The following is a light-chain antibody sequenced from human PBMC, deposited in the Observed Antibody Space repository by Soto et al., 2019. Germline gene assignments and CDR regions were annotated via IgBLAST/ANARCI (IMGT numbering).Light chain of an antibody. Sequence: EIVLTQSPATLSLSPGERAALSCRASETVDSFLAWYQQKPGQAPRLLIYVASKRATGIPARFSGSGSGTDFTLTISSLEPEYFAVYYCQQRKKWPPLTVGGGTKVEIK. CDR2: VAS. CDR1: ETVDSF. J-gene: IGKJ4*01. CDR3: QQRKKWPPLT. V-gene: IGKV3-11*01.